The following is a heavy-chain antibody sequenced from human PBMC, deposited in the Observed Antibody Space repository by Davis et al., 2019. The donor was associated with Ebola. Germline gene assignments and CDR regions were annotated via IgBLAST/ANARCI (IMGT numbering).Heavy chain of an antibody. CDR1: GGSISRGGSY. V-gene: IGHV4-31*03. Sequence: PSETLSLTCTVSGGSISRGGSYWTWIRQHPGKGLEWIGYIYYSGSTYYKPSLKSRVTISLDTSKNQFSLNLYSVTAADTAVYYCARGLRYDSSGYDYYFYMDVWGKGTMVTVSS. CDR2: IYYSGST. D-gene: IGHD3-22*01. CDR3: ARGLRYDSSGYDYYFYMDV. J-gene: IGHJ6*03.